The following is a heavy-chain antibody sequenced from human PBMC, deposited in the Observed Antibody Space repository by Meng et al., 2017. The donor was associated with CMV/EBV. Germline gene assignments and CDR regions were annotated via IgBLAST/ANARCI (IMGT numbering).Heavy chain of an antibody. Sequence: GGSLRLSCAASGFTFSSYSMNWVRQAPGKGLEWVSSISSSSSYIYYADSMKGRFTISRDNAKNSLYLQMNSLRAEDTAVYYCARGAAARPIDYWGQGTLVTVSS. V-gene: IGHV3-21*01. D-gene: IGHD6-6*01. CDR3: ARGAAARPIDY. CDR1: GFTFSSYS. J-gene: IGHJ4*02. CDR2: ISSSSSYI.